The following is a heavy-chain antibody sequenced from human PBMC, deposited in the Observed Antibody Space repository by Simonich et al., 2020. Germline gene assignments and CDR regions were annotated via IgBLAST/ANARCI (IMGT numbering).Heavy chain of an antibody. Sequence: EVQLVESGGGLVKPGGSLRLSCAASGFTFSSYSMNWVRQAPGKGREWVSSISSSSSYIYYADSVKGRFTISRDNAKNSLYLQMNSLRAEDTAVYYCARSHWGSPIDYWGQGTLVTVSS. J-gene: IGHJ4*02. D-gene: IGHD7-27*01. CDR1: GFTFSSYS. V-gene: IGHV3-21*01. CDR2: ISSSSSYI. CDR3: ARSHWGSPIDY.